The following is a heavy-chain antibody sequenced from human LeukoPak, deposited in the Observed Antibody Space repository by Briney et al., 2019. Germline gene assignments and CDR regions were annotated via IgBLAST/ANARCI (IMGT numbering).Heavy chain of an antibody. V-gene: IGHV4-39*01. Sequence: PSETLSLTCTVSGGSVSSGSYYWAWIRQPPGKGLEWIASIYYSGSTYYNPSLKSRVTISVDTSRNQFSLKLSSVTAADTAVYYCASLAVAGLSEGYWGQGTLVIVSS. CDR2: IYYSGST. J-gene: IGHJ4*02. CDR1: GGSVSSGSYY. D-gene: IGHD6-19*01. CDR3: ASLAVAGLSEGY.